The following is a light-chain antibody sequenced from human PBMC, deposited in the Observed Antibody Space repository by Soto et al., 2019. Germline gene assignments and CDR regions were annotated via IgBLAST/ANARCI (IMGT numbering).Light chain of an antibody. CDR1: QSIISY. J-gene: IGKJ5*01. Sequence: DIRMTQSPSSLSASVGDRVTITCRASQSIISYLNWYQQKPWKAPKHLIYGASKLQSGVPSRFRGGGSGTNFTLTISSLQPEDVGTYYCQNYNSAPITFGQGTRLEIK. CDR2: GAS. CDR3: QNYNSAPIT. V-gene: IGKV1-27*01.